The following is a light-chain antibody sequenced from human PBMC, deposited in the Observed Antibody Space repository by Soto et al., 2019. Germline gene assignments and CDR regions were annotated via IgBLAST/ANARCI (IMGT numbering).Light chain of an antibody. CDR2: LNSDGSH. V-gene: IGLV4-69*01. J-gene: IGLJ2*01. CDR3: QTWGTGIVV. CDR1: SGHSTYI. Sequence: QLVLTQSSSASALLGSSVKLTCTLSSGHSTYIISWHQQQPGKAPRYLMKLNSDGSHSKGDGIPDRFSGSSSGAERYLTISSLQSEDEADYYCQTWGTGIVVFGGGTKLTVL.